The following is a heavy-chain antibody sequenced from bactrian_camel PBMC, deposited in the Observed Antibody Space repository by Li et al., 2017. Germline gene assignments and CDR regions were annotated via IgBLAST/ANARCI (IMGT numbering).Heavy chain of an antibody. CDR2: IGIRSTSST. Sequence: HVQLVESGGGSVQAGGSLRLSCVFSGDTSDSNCMGWFRQAPGKEREGVASIGIRSTSSTNYADSVKGRFTISTDNAKNTLYLQMNSLRPEDTAMYYCAADTLGCLGGNWSYSWGQGTQVTVS. CDR3: AADTLGCLGGNWSYS. J-gene: IGHJ6*01. CDR1: GDTSDSNC. D-gene: IGHD6*01. V-gene: IGHV3S63*01.